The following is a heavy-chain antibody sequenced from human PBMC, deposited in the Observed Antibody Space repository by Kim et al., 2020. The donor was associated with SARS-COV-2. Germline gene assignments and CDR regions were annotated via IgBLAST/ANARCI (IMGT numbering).Heavy chain of an antibody. D-gene: IGHD3-10*01. V-gene: IGHV3-23*01. Sequence: GGSLRLSCAASGFTFSSYAMSWVRQAPGKGLEWVSAISGSGGSTYYADSVKGRFTISRDNSKNTLYLQMNSLRAEDTAVYYCAKVPITMVRGAVYYFDYWGQGTLVTVSS. CDR3: AKVPITMVRGAVYYFDY. J-gene: IGHJ4*02. CDR1: GFTFSSYA. CDR2: ISGSGGST.